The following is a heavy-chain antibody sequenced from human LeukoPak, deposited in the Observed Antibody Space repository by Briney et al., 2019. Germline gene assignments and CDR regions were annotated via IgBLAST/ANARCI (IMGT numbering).Heavy chain of an antibody. V-gene: IGHV4-59*08. CDR3: ARSDCSTTSCVAYYGMDV. D-gene: IGHD2-2*01. CDR1: GGSISNYY. CDR2: IYYSGST. J-gene: IGHJ6*02. Sequence: PSETLSLTCTVSGGSISNYYWNWIRQPPGKGLEWIGYIYYSGSTNYNPSLKSRVTISVVTSKNQFPLKLSSMTAADTAVYYCARSDCSTTSCVAYYGMDVWGQGTTVTVSS.